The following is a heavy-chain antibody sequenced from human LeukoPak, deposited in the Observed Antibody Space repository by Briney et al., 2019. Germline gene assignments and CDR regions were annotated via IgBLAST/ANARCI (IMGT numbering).Heavy chain of an antibody. CDR3: ASLKRLGYCSGGSCFEYFQH. V-gene: IGHV5-51*01. CDR2: IYPGDSDT. CDR1: GYSFTSYW. J-gene: IGHJ1*01. Sequence: LGESLKISCKGSGYSFTSYWIGWVRQMPGKGLEWMGIIYPGDSDTRYSPSFQGQVTISADKSISTAYLQWSSLKASDTAMYYCASLKRLGYCSGGSCFEYFQHWGQGTLVTVSS. D-gene: IGHD2-15*01.